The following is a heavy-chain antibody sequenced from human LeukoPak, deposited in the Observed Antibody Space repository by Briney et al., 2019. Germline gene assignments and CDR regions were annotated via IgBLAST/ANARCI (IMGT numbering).Heavy chain of an antibody. Sequence: GGSLRLSCAASGFTSSRAWMSWLRQAPGKGLEWVANIKEDGSEDYYADSVKGRFAISKDNAKNLLYLQMNSLRAEDTAMYYCARDADGYEDWGQGTLVTVSS. J-gene: IGHJ4*02. V-gene: IGHV3-7*01. D-gene: IGHD5-18*01. CDR1: GFTSSRAW. CDR3: ARDADGYED. CDR2: IKEDGSED.